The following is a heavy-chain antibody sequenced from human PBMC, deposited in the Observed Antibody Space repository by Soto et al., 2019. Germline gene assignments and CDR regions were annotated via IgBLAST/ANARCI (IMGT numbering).Heavy chain of an antibody. D-gene: IGHD3-3*01. CDR1: GYTFTSYG. V-gene: IGHV1-18*01. CDR3: ARKGYYDFWSGYPEYYYYYYGIDV. CDR2: ISAYNGNT. J-gene: IGHJ6*02. Sequence: ASVKVSCKASGYTFTSYGISWVRQAPGQGLEWMGWISAYNGNTNYAQKLQGRVTMTTDTSTSTAYMELRSLRSDDTAVYYCARKGYYDFWSGYPEYYYYYYGIDVWGQGTTVTVSS.